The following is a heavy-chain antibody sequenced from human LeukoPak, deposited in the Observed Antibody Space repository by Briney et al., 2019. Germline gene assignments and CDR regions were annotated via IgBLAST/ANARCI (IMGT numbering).Heavy chain of an antibody. J-gene: IGHJ5*02. D-gene: IGHD3-16*02. V-gene: IGHV1-24*01. CDR3: ARDGSPTFGGVIVTHNWFDP. CDR1: GYTLTELS. Sequence: ASVKVSCKVSGYTLTELSMHWVRQAPGKGLEWMGGFDPEDGETIYAQKLQGRVTMTTDTSTSTAYMELRSLRSDDTAVYYCARDGSPTFGGVIVTHNWFDPWGQGTLVTVSS. CDR2: FDPEDGET.